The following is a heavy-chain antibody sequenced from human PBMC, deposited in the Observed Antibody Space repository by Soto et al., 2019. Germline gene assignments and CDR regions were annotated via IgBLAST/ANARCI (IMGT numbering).Heavy chain of an antibody. J-gene: IGHJ3*02. D-gene: IGHD4-17*01. CDR2: ISGSGGRT. Sequence: EVQLLESGGNLIQPGGSLRLSCAASGFTFRNYAMSWVRQAPGAGPEWVSGISGSGGRTYYAYSVKGRFTISGDNSNNSLFPQMNSLRAEDTALYYCAKDPNGDYVGAFDIWCRGTMVTVSS. CDR1: GFTFRNYA. CDR3: AKDPNGDYVGAFDI. V-gene: IGHV3-23*01.